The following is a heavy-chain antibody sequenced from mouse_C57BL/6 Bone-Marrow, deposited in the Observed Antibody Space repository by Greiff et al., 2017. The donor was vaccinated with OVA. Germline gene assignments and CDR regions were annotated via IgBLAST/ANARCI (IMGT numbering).Heavy chain of an antibody. CDR1: GYTFTSYW. J-gene: IGHJ4*01. CDR2: IYPSDSET. CDR3: ARRDYYGSSYSAMDY. D-gene: IGHD1-1*01. V-gene: IGHV1-61*01. Sequence: QVQLQQPGAELVRPGSSVKLSCKASGYTFTSYWMDWVKQRPGQGLEWIGNIYPSDSETHYNQKFKDKATLTVDKSSSTAYMQLSSLTSEDSAVYYWARRDYYGSSYSAMDYWGQGTSVTVSS.